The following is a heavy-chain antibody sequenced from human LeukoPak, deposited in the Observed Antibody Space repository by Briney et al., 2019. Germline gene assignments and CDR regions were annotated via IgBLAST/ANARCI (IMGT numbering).Heavy chain of an antibody. D-gene: IGHD3-9*01. Sequence: SGPTLVKPTQTLTLTCTFSGFSLITSGVGVGWIRQPPGKALEWLALIYWDDDKRYSPSLKSRLTITKDTSKNQVVLTMTNMDPVDTATFYCAHRRFSYDILTGYYPHSDYYFDYWGQGTLVTVSS. CDR1: GFSLITSGVG. J-gene: IGHJ4*02. CDR3: AHRRFSYDILTGYYPHSDYYFDY. V-gene: IGHV2-5*02. CDR2: IYWDDDK.